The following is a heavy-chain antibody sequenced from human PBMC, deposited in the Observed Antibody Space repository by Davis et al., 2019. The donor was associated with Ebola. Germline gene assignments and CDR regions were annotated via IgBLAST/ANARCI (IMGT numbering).Heavy chain of an antibody. J-gene: IGHJ4*02. CDR1: GFTFSSYG. CDR2: ISYDGSNK. CDR3: ARLWELGYYFDY. Sequence: GESLKISCAASGFTFSSYGMHWVRRAPGKGLEWVAVISYDGSNKYYADSVKGRFTISRDNSKNTLYLQMNSLRAEDTAVYYCARLWELGYYFDYWGQGTLVTVSS. D-gene: IGHD1-26*01. V-gene: IGHV3-30*03.